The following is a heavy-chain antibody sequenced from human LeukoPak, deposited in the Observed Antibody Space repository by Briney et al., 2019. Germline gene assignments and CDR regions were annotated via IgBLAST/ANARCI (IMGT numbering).Heavy chain of an antibody. D-gene: IGHD2-8*02. CDR3: ATGGTTDAFDI. Sequence: GASVKVSCKASGYTFTGYYMHWVRQAPGQGLEWLGWINPNSGGTNYAQKFQGWVTMTRDTSISTAYMELSSLRSEDTAVYYCATGGTTDAFDIWGQGTMVTVSS. CDR2: INPNSGGT. V-gene: IGHV1-2*04. CDR1: GYTFTGYY. J-gene: IGHJ3*02.